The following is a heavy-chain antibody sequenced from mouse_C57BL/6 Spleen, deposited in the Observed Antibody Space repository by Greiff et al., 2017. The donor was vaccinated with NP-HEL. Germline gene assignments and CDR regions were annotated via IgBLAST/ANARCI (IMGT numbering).Heavy chain of an antibody. CDR2: INPNNGGT. CDR1: GYTFTDYY. Sequence: EVQLQQSGPELVKPGASVKISCKASGYTFTDYYMNWVKQSHGKSLEWIGDINPNNGGTSYNQKFKGKATLTVDKSSSTAYMELRSLTSEDSAVYYCATVVARYFDVWGTGTTVTVSS. CDR3: ATVVARYFDV. J-gene: IGHJ1*03. V-gene: IGHV1-26*01. D-gene: IGHD1-1*01.